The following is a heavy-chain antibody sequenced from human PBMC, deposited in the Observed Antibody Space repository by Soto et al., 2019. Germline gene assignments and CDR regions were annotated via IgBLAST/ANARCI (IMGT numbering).Heavy chain of an antibody. CDR2: IWYDGSNK. Sequence: GGSLRLSCAASGFTFSSYGMHWVRQAPGKGLEWVAVIWYDGSNKYYADSVKGRFTISRDNSKNTLYLQMNSLRAEDTAVYYCARDLAYSSSSIDYWGQGTLVTVSS. CDR3: ARDLAYSSSSIDY. D-gene: IGHD6-6*01. CDR1: GFTFSSYG. V-gene: IGHV3-33*01. J-gene: IGHJ4*02.